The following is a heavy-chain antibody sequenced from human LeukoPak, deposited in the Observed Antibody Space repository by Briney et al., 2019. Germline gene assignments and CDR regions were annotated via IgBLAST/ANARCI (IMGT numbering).Heavy chain of an antibody. CDR1: SYTFISYH. CDR2: ISAYNGNT. CDR3: ARRYGSGSYDY. Sequence: ASVKVSCKASSYTFISYHISWVRQAPGQGVEWMGWISAYNGNTNYAQKIQGRVTMTTDTSTSTAYMELRSLRSDDTAVYYCARRYGSGSYDYWGQGTLVTVSS. J-gene: IGHJ4*02. D-gene: IGHD3-10*01. V-gene: IGHV1-18*01.